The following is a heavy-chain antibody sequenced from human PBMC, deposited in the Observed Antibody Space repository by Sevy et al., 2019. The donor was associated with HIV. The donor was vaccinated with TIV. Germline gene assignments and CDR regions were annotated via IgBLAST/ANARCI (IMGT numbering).Heavy chain of an antibody. CDR3: VRGRVERYTYGYNYYYAMDV. V-gene: IGHV3-20*01. CDR1: GFTFDDWN. D-gene: IGHD5-18*01. Sequence: GGSLRLSCAGSGFTFDDWNMNWVRQAPGKGLEWVSGINWNGGSAGYADSVKGRFTISRDNAKNSLYLKMNSLRAEDKALYRCVRGRVERYTYGYNYYYAMDVWGQGTTVTVSS. J-gene: IGHJ6*02. CDR2: INWNGGSA.